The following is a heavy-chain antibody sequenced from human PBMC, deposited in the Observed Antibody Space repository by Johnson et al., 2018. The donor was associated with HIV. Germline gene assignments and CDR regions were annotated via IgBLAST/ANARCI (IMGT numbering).Heavy chain of an antibody. CDR2: ISSSGSTI. Sequence: QMLLVESGGGLVKPGGSLRLSCAASGFTFSDYYMSWIRQAPGKGLEWVSYISSSGSTIYYADSVKGRFTISRDNAKNTLFLQMNSLRAEDTAVYYCAKDGAAPASYGAFDIWGQGTMVTVSS. CDR3: AKDGAAPASYGAFDI. D-gene: IGHD2-8*01. V-gene: IGHV3-11*01. J-gene: IGHJ3*02. CDR1: GFTFSDYY.